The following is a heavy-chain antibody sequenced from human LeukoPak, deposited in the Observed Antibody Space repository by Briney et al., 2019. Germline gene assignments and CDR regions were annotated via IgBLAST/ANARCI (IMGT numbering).Heavy chain of an antibody. Sequence: PGGSLRLSCAVSGFTFSSYAMSWVRHAPGKGLEWVSAISGSGGSTYYADSVKGRFTISRDNSKNTLYLQMNSLRAEDTAVYYCARLYSSSWGTALDYWGQGTLVTVSS. V-gene: IGHV3-23*01. CDR2: ISGSGGST. D-gene: IGHD6-13*01. CDR3: ARLYSSSWGTALDY. CDR1: GFTFSSYA. J-gene: IGHJ4*02.